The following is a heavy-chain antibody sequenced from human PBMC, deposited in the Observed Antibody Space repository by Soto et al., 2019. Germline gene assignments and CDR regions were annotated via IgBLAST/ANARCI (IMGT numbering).Heavy chain of an antibody. CDR2: INPSGGST. Sequence: ASVKVSCKASGYTFTSYYMHWVRQAPGQGLEWMGIINPSGGSTSYAQKFQGRVTMTRDTSTSTVYMELSSLRSEDTAVYYCAREVRTVTPYSGWFDPWGQGALVTVSS. CDR3: AREVRTVTPYSGWFDP. D-gene: IGHD4-17*01. CDR1: GYTFTSYY. J-gene: IGHJ5*02. V-gene: IGHV1-46*03.